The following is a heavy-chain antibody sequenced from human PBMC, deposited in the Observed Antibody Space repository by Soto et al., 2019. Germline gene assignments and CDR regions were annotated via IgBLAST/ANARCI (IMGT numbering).Heavy chain of an antibody. J-gene: IGHJ4*02. CDR3: ARAYTTSWYSFEY. D-gene: IGHD6-13*01. CDR2: IYSGGNR. V-gene: IGHV3-66*01. Sequence: GGSLRLSCAASEFTVSDNHINWVRQAPGKGLEWISVIYSGGNRYYADSVKGRFTISRDDSKNTVFLQMNSMRAEDTAVYFCARAYTTSWYSFEYWGQGALVTVSS. CDR1: EFTVSDNH.